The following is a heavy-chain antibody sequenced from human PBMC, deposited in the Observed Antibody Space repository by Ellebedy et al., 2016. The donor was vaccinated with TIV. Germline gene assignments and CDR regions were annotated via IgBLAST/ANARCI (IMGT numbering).Heavy chain of an antibody. D-gene: IGHD3-22*01. V-gene: IGHV1-69*04. CDR1: GGTFSSYA. CDR2: IIPNHGIA. CDR3: ARDVRYYDSSGYLDY. Sequence: AASVKVSCKASGGTFSSYAISWVRQAPGQGLEWMGRIIPNHGIANYAQKFQGRVTITADKSTSTAYMELSSLRSEDTAVYYCARDVRYYDSSGYLDYWGQGTLVTVSS. J-gene: IGHJ4*02.